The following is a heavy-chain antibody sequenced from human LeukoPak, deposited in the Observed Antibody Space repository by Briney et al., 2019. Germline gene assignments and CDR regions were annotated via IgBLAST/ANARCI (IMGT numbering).Heavy chain of an antibody. CDR3: ARGGYGDYVWFDP. Sequence: SETLSLTCTVSGGSIGKTSYYWGWIRQPPGKGLEWIGEINHSGSTNYNPSLKSRVTISVDTSKNQFSLKLSSVTAADTAVYYCARGGYGDYVWFDPWGQGTLVTVSS. CDR2: INHSGST. CDR1: GGSIGKTSYY. J-gene: IGHJ5*02. D-gene: IGHD4-17*01. V-gene: IGHV4-39*07.